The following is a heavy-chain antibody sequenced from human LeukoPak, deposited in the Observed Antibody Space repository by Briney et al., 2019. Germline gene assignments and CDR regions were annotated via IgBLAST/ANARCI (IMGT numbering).Heavy chain of an antibody. J-gene: IGHJ4*02. CDR1: GYTFTSYY. Sequence: ASVKVSCKASGYTFTSYYMHWVRQAPGQGLEWMGIINPSGGSTTYAQKFQGRVTMTRDTSTRTVYMELSSLRSDDTAVYYCARILPGGIAVASFDYWGQGTLVTVSS. CDR2: INPSGGST. CDR3: ARILPGGIAVASFDY. D-gene: IGHD6-19*01. V-gene: IGHV1-46*01.